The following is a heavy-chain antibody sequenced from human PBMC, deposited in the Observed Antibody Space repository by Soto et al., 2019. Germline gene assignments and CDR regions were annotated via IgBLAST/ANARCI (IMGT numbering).Heavy chain of an antibody. D-gene: IGHD5-18*01. J-gene: IGHJ4*02. Sequence: SETLPLTCTVSGVSVRSGSYYWGWIRQPPGKGLEWIGSIYYSGSTYYNPSLKSRVTISVDTSKNQFSLKLSSVTAADTAVYYCARQIAGDTAMDYWGQGTLVTVSS. CDR1: GVSVRSGSYY. CDR3: ARQIAGDTAMDY. CDR2: IYYSGST. V-gene: IGHV4-39*01.